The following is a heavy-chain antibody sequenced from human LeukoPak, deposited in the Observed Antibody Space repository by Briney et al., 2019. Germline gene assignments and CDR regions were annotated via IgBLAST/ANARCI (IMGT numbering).Heavy chain of an antibody. V-gene: IGHV3-21*01. CDR1: GFTFSSYS. J-gene: IGHJ6*03. CDR3: ARPDYDFWTGSLGGHYMDV. D-gene: IGHD3-3*01. CDR2: ISSSSSYI. Sequence: PGGSLRLSCAASGFTFSSYSMNWVRQAPGKGLEWVSSISSSSSYIYYADSVKGRFTISRDNARNSLYLQMDSLRAEDTAVYYCARPDYDFWTGSLGGHYMDVWGKGTTVTVSS.